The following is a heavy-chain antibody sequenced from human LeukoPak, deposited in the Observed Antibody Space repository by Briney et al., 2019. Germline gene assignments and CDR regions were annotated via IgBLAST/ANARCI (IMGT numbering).Heavy chain of an antibody. V-gene: IGHV1-8*01. Sequence: ASVKVSCKASGYTFTSYDINWVRQATGQGLEWMGWMNPNSGNAGYAQKFQGRVTMTRNTSISTAYMELSSLRSEDTAVYYCARESRDGGDFDYWGQGTLVTVSS. CDR2: MNPNSGNA. J-gene: IGHJ4*02. CDR3: ARESRDGGDFDY. CDR1: GYTFTSYD.